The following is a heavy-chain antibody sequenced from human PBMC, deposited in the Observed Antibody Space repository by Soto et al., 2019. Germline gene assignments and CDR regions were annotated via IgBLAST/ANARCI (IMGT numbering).Heavy chain of an antibody. CDR1: GGSISSYY. D-gene: IGHD6-13*01. J-gene: IGHJ5*02. Sequence: SETLSLTCTVSGGSISSYYWSWIRQPPGKGLEWIGYIYYSGSTNYNPSLKSRVTISVDTSKNQFSLKLSSVTAADTAVYYCARHRVAAGHNWFDPWGQGTLVTVSS. V-gene: IGHV4-59*01. CDR2: IYYSGST. CDR3: ARHRVAAGHNWFDP.